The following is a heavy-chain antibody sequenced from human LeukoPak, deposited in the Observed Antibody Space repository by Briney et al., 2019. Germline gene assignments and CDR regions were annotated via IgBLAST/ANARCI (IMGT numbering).Heavy chain of an antibody. CDR3: AAISSSGWFYFDS. J-gene: IGHJ4*02. CDR2: IIAIFGRA. V-gene: IGHV1-69*06. CDR1: GGTFSTQA. D-gene: IGHD6-19*01. Sequence: SVKVSCKASGGTFSTQAVSWVRQAPGQGLEWMGGIIAIFGRAVYAQKFQGKVTITADISTSTAYMELGGLGSEDTAAYYCAAISSSGWFYFDSWGQGTLVTVSS.